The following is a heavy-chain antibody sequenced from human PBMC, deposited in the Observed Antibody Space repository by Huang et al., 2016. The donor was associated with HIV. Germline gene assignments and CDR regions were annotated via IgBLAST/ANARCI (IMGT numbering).Heavy chain of an antibody. V-gene: IGHV3-23*01. J-gene: IGHJ4*02. Sequence: EVQLLESGGGLVQPGGSLRLSCAASGFTFSSYAMSWGRQAPVKGLDWGSRITGRGSNSYYADSVKDRFTISRDNTKNTLYLKMNSLRAEDTAIYYCAKADSGAAAGSLVDYWGQGTLVTVSS. CDR1: GFTFSSYA. CDR2: ITGRGSNS. CDR3: AKADSGAAAGSLVDY. D-gene: IGHD6-13*01.